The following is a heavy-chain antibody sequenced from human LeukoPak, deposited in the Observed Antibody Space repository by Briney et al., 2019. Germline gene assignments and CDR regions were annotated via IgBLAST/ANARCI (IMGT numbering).Heavy chain of an antibody. CDR2: INHSGST. D-gene: IGHD5-18*01. CDR1: GGSFSGYY. J-gene: IGHJ5*02. Sequence: SETLSLTCAVYGGSFSGYYWSWIRQPPGKGLEWIGEINHSGSTNYNPSLKSRVTISVDTSKNQFSLKLSSVTAADTAVYYCARERIQLWNSWFDPWGQGTLVTVSS. CDR3: ARERIQLWNSWFDP. V-gene: IGHV4-34*01.